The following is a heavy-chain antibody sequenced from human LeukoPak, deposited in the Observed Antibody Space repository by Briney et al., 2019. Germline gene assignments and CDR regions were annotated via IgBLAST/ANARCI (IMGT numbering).Heavy chain of an antibody. CDR2: MWYDGSNK. CDR1: GFTFSSYG. D-gene: IGHD3-9*01. V-gene: IGHV3-33*01. J-gene: IGHJ4*02. Sequence: GGSLRLSCAASGFTFSSYGMHWVRQAPGKGLEWVAVMWYDGSNKYYADSVKGRFTISRDNSKNTLYLQMNSLRAEDTAVYYCARVYYDILTGYHTGPDYWGQGTLVTVSS. CDR3: ARVYYDILTGYHTGPDY.